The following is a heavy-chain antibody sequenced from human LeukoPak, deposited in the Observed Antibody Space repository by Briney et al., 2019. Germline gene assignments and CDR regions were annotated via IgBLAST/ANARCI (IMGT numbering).Heavy chain of an antibody. J-gene: IGHJ4*02. CDR1: GGTFSSYA. V-gene: IGHV1-69*06. CDR2: IIPIFGTA. Sequence: ASVKVSCKASGGTFSSYAISWVRQAPGQGLEWMGGIIPIFGTANYAQKFQGRVTITADKSTSTAYMELNSLRSEDTAVYYCARGHGLRFLEWLFSYWGQGTLVTVSS. D-gene: IGHD3-3*01. CDR3: ARGHGLRFLEWLFSY.